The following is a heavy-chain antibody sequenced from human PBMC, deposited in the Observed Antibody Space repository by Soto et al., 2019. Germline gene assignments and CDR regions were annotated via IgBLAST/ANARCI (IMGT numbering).Heavy chain of an antibody. CDR1: GFSLSNTGVG. V-gene: IGHV2-5*02. J-gene: IGHJ4*02. CDR3: ARTLWFGELH. Sequence: QITLKESGPPLVKPTQNITLTCSSSGFSLSNTGVGVGWIRQSPGKALEWLALIYLDNDKRYSPSLKSRVTNTKDTSKNQVVLTVTNMDPVDTGTYYCARTLWFGELHWGQGALVTGSS. D-gene: IGHD3-10*01. CDR2: IYLDNDK.